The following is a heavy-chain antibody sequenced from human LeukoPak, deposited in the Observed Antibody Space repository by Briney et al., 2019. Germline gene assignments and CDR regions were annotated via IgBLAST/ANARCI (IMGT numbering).Heavy chain of an antibody. V-gene: IGHV4-34*01. CDR1: GGSFSGYY. CDR3: ARGLNYYDSSGYYRYYYYYMDV. J-gene: IGHJ6*03. CDR2: INHSGST. Sequence: PSETLSLTCAVYGGSFSGYYWSWIRQPPGEGLEWIGEINHSGSTNYNPSLKSRVTISVDTSKNQFSLKLSSVTAADTAVYYCARGLNYYDSSGYYRYYYYYMDVWGKGTTVTVSS. D-gene: IGHD3-22*01.